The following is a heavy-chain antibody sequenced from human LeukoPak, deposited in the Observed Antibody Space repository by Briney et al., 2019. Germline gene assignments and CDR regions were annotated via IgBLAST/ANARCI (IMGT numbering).Heavy chain of an antibody. Sequence: ASVKVSCKVSGCALTDLSMHWVRQTPGKGLEWMGGIDPEDGEITYAQKFQGRVTMTEDTSTDTAYMELSSLRSEDTAVYFCASRLLIHLWAKDFWGQGTLVTVSS. CDR3: ASRLLIHLWAKDF. CDR1: GCALTDLS. CDR2: IDPEDGEI. V-gene: IGHV1-24*01. J-gene: IGHJ4*02. D-gene: IGHD5-18*01.